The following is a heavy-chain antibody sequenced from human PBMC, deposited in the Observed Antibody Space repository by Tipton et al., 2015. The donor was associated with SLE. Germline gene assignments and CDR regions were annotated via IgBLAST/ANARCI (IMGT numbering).Heavy chain of an antibody. CDR3: ARDTMTPRYNWFDP. CDR2: IYTSGST. CDR1: GGSISSYY. J-gene: IGHJ5*02. Sequence: GLVKPSETLSLTCTVSGGSISSYYWSWIRQPAGKGLEWIGYIYTSGSTNYNPSLKSRVTISVDTSKNQFSLKLSSVTAADTAVYYCARDTMTPRYNWFDPWGQGTLVTVSS. V-gene: IGHV4-4*09. D-gene: IGHD3-22*01.